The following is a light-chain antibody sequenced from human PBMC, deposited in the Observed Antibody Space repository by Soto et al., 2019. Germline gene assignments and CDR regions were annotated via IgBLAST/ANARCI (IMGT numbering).Light chain of an antibody. J-gene: IGKJ1*01. V-gene: IGKV3-20*01. CDR2: GTS. CDR1: QSVSSSF. Sequence: EIVLTQSPGTLSLSPGERATLSCRASQSVSSSFVAWFQQKAGQAPRLLIYGTSSRATGIPDRFSGSGSGTDFTLTINRLEPEDLAMYFCQQYGSSPWMFGQVTKVEIK. CDR3: QQYGSSPWM.